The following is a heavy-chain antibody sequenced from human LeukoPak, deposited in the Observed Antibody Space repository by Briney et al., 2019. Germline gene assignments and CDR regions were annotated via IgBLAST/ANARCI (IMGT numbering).Heavy chain of an antibody. CDR1: GFTFSSYW. CDR3: ARYSEVYYYVDV. J-gene: IGHJ6*03. V-gene: IGHV3-21*01. D-gene: IGHD2-21*01. CDR2: IRSYSSYI. Sequence: GGSLRLSCAASGFTFSSYWMHWVRQAPGKGLVWVATIRSYSSYIHYADSVKGRFIISRDDAKKSMYLQMNSLRVEDTAVYFCARYSEVYYYVDVWGTGTTVTVSS.